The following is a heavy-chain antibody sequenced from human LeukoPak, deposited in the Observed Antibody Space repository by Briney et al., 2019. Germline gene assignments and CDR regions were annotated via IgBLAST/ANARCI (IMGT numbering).Heavy chain of an antibody. CDR3: ARAMVRGVIVYYYYYMDV. Sequence: GGSLRLSCAASGFTFSSYEMNWVRQAPGKGLEWVSYISSSGSTVYYADSVKGRFTISRDNAKSSLYLQMNSLRAEDTAVYYCARAMVRGVIVYYYYYMDVWGKGTTVTVSS. V-gene: IGHV3-48*03. J-gene: IGHJ6*03. CDR1: GFTFSSYE. D-gene: IGHD3-10*01. CDR2: ISSSGSTV.